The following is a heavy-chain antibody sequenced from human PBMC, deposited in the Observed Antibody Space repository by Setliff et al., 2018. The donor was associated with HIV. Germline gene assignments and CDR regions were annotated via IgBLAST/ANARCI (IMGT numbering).Heavy chain of an antibody. CDR2: ISAYNGNT. V-gene: IGHV1-18*01. J-gene: IGHJ3*02. D-gene: IGHD3-10*01. CDR1: GYRFVTCG. CDR3: ASDWELGHGFYI. Sequence: ASVKVSCKTSGYRFVTCGISWVRQAPGQGLEWMGWISAYNGNTNYGQKLQGRLAMTRNTSIDTAYMELSSLTSEDTAVYYCASDWELGHGFYIWGQGTMVTVSS.